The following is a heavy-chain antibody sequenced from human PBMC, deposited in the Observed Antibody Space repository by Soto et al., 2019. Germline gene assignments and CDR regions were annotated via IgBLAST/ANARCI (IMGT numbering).Heavy chain of an antibody. V-gene: IGHV4-30-4*01. Sequence: PSETLSLTCTVSGGSISSGDYYWSWIRQPPGKGLEWIGYIYYSGSTYYNPSLKSRVTISVDTSKNQFSLKLSSVTAADTAVYYCARDSATYYDFWSGLYYGMDVWGQGTKVTVSS. CDR3: ARDSATYYDFWSGLYYGMDV. D-gene: IGHD3-3*01. CDR1: GGSISSGDYY. CDR2: IYYSGST. J-gene: IGHJ6*02.